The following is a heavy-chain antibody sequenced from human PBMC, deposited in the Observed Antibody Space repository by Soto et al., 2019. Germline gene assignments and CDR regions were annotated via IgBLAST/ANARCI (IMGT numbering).Heavy chain of an antibody. V-gene: IGHV3-33*01. Sequence: QVQLVESGGGVVQPGRSLRLSCAASGFTFSSYGMHWVRQAPGKGLEWVAVIWYDGSNKYYADSVKGRFTISRDNSKNTLYLQRNSLRAEDTAVYYCARDVYSSGSYYFDYWGQGTLVTVSS. CDR2: IWYDGSNK. CDR1: GFTFSSYG. D-gene: IGHD6-19*01. CDR3: ARDVYSSGSYYFDY. J-gene: IGHJ4*02.